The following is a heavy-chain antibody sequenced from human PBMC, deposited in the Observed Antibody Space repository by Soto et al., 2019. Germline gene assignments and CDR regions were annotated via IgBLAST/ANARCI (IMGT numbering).Heavy chain of an antibody. CDR3: ARGLGYSSSWYGGVYYFDY. CDR1: GYTFINYG. D-gene: IGHD6-13*01. J-gene: IGHJ4*02. V-gene: IGHV1-8*01. CDR2: MSDNSGDI. Sequence: ASVKVSCKASGYTFINYGISWVRQVPGQGLEWMGWMSDNSGDIRYAQKFQGRVTMTTNTSISTAYMELSSLRSEDTAVYYCARGLGYSSSWYGGVYYFDYWGQGTLVTVSS.